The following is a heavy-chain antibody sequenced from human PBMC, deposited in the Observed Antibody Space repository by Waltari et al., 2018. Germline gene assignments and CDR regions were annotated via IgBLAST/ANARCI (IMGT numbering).Heavy chain of an antibody. J-gene: IGHJ3*02. Sequence: EVQLVESGGGLVQHGGSLRLSCAASGFTLSSYWMRWVRQAPGKGLEWVANIMTDGSEEYYVDSVRGRFTISRDNAKNSLFLQMNSLRPEDTAVYYCARDQWFAFDIWGQGTMVTVSS. CDR2: IMTDGSEE. D-gene: IGHD3-22*01. V-gene: IGHV3-7*01. CDR1: GFTLSSYW. CDR3: ARDQWFAFDI.